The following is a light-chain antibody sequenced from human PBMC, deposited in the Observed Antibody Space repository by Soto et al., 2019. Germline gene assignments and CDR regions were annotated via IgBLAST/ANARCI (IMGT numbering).Light chain of an antibody. J-gene: IGKJ1*01. CDR1: QSINIW. CDR3: QQYNSYSLT. CDR2: KAS. V-gene: IGKV1-5*03. Sequence: DIQMTQSPSTLSEPVGDRVTITCRASQSINIWLAWYQQKPGKAPNLLIYKASSLESGVPSRFSGSGSGTEFTLTISSLQPDDFASYYCQQYNSYSLTFGQGTKVDIK.